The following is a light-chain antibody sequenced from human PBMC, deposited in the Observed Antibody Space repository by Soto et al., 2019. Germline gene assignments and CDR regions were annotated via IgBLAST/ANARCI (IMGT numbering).Light chain of an antibody. J-gene: IGKJ1*01. V-gene: IGKV1-17*01. CDR3: QHYNSYSEA. Sequence: IQMTQFPSSLSASVGDRVTITCRASQGIRNDLGWYQQKPGKPPKLLIYSASSLQSEVPSRFSGSGSGTEFTLTISSLQPDDFATYYCQHYNSYSEAFGQGTKVDIK. CDR1: QGIRND. CDR2: SAS.